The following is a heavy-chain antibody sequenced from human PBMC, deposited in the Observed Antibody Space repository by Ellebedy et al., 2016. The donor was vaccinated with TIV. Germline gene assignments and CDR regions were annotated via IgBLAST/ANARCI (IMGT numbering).Heavy chain of an antibody. CDR1: GGSISSGTYY. Sequence: MPSETLSLTCTVSGGSISSGTYYWSWIRQPPGKGLEWIGDFYSSQRTNYNPSLKSRVTISVDTSKNQFSLRLSSVTAADTAVYYCARLPGEDSRGYYFDHWGQGTLVTVSS. J-gene: IGHJ4*02. CDR3: ARLPGEDSRGYYFDH. V-gene: IGHV4-61*01. D-gene: IGHD3-22*01. CDR2: FYSSQRT.